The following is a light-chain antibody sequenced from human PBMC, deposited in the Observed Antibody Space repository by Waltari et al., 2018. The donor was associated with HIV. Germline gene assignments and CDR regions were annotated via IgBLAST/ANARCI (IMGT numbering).Light chain of an antibody. CDR2: EGN. J-gene: IGLJ2*01. V-gene: IGLV2-23*01. CDR1: SSDVGTYSL. Sequence: QSALTQTASVSGSPGQSITIPCTGTSSDVGTYSLVAWYQHHPGKAPKLMIYEGNKRPSGVSNRFSGSKSGNTASLTISGLQAEDEADYYCSSYTSFSTVLFGGGTKLTVL. CDR3: SSYTSFSTVL.